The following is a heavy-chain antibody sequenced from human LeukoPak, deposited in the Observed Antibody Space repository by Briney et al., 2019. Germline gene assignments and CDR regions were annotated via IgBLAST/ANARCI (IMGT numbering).Heavy chain of an antibody. CDR3: ARIPRIDTVMAGNDY. Sequence: PGGSLRLSCAASGFTFSSYEMNWVRQAPGKGLEWVSYISSSGSTIYYADSVKGRFTISRDNAKNSLYLQMNSLRAEDTAVYYCARIPRIDTVMAGNDYWGQGTLVTVSS. J-gene: IGHJ4*02. D-gene: IGHD5-18*01. CDR1: GFTFSSYE. CDR2: ISSSGSTI. V-gene: IGHV3-48*03.